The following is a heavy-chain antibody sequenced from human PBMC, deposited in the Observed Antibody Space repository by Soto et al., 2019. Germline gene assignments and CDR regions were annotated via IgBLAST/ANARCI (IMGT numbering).Heavy chain of an antibody. V-gene: IGHV3-7*03. CDR2: IKEDGSER. J-gene: IGHJ4*02. D-gene: IGHD3-3*01. Sequence: EVQLVESGGGLVQPGGSLRLSCAVSGFSFGTYWMSWVRQAPGKGLEWLASIKEDGSERYYLDSVKGRFTISRDNAKDSLSLRMTRLRGDDTACYYCARDVGAVTLFGEALSGDFDFWGQGTLVTVSS. CDR3: ARDVGAVTLFGEALSGDFDF. CDR1: GFSFGTYW.